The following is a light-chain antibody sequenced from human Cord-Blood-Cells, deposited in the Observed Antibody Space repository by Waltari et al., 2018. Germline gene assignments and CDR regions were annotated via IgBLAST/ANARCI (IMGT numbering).Light chain of an antibody. Sequence: DIVMTQSPDSLAVSLGERATINCQSSQSVLYSSNNKNYLAWYQQKPGQPPKLLIYWASTRESGVPDRFGGSGSGTDFTLTISSLQAEDVAVYYCQQYYSTPLTFGQGTKVEIK. V-gene: IGKV4-1*01. CDR1: QSVLYSSNNKNY. CDR2: WAS. CDR3: QQYYSTPLT. J-gene: IGKJ1*01.